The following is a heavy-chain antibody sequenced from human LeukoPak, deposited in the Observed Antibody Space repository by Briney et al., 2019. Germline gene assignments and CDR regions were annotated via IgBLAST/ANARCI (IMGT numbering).Heavy chain of an antibody. CDR1: GGSISSYY. Sequence: SETLSLTCTVSGGSISSYYWSWIRQPAGKGLEWIGRIYTSGSTNYNPSLKSRVAISVDTSKNQFSLKLSSVTAADTAVYYCARGYYDFWSTDYWGQGTLVTVSS. CDR3: ARGYYDFWSTDY. D-gene: IGHD3-3*01. J-gene: IGHJ4*02. V-gene: IGHV4-4*07. CDR2: IYTSGST.